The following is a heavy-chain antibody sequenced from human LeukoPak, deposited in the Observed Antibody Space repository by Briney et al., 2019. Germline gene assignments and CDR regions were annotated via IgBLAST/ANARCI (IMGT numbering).Heavy chain of an antibody. CDR1: GSTVSSYW. V-gene: IGHV3-7*01. Sequence: PGRSLRLSCAASGSTVSSYWMSCVSQAPGKGLEWVANIKQDGSEKYYVDSVKGRFTISRDKAKTSLYLQLNSLRAEDTAVYYCARDLDYDFWSGYLDYWGQGTLVTVSS. J-gene: IGHJ4*02. D-gene: IGHD3-3*01. CDR3: ARDLDYDFWSGYLDY. CDR2: IKQDGSEK.